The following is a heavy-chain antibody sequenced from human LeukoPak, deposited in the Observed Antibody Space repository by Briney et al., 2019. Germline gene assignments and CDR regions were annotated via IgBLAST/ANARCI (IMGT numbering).Heavy chain of an antibody. CDR1: GFTFSSYW. CDR2: IKGDGSEK. CDR3: ARARLSFTRGIGANYFDY. D-gene: IGHD2-15*01. J-gene: IGHJ4*02. V-gene: IGHV3-7*01. Sequence: GGSLRLSCAVSGFTFSSYWMSWVRQAPGKGLEWVANIKGDGSEKYYVDSVKGRFTISRDNAKNFLYLQVNSLRADDTAVYDCARARLSFTRGIGANYFDYWGQGTPVTVSS.